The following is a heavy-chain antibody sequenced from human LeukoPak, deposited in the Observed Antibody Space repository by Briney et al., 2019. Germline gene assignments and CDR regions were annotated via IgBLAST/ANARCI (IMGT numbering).Heavy chain of an antibody. CDR2: IYYSGST. Sequence: PSETLSLTCTVSGGSISSYYWSWIRQPPGKGLEWIGYIYYSGSTNYNPSLKSRVTISVDTSKNQFSLKLSSVTAADTAVYYCARRRYGDYVYAFDIWGQGTMVTVSS. J-gene: IGHJ3*02. V-gene: IGHV4-59*01. D-gene: IGHD4-17*01. CDR3: ARRRYGDYVYAFDI. CDR1: GGSISSYY.